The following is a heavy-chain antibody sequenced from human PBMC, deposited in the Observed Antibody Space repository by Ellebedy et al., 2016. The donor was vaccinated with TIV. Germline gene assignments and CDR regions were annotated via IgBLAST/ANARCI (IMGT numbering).Heavy chain of an antibody. Sequence: KVSCKGSGYTSSRYCIGWVRQMPGKGLEWLGIIYPCYSNTRYNPSFQGQVTISADKSISTAYLHWSSLKASDTAMYYCANTRICSGGSCYFDIWGQGTLVTVSS. D-gene: IGHD2-15*01. CDR2: IYPCYSNT. CDR3: ANTRICSGGSCYFDI. CDR1: GYTSSRYC. V-gene: IGHV5-51*01. J-gene: IGHJ4*02.